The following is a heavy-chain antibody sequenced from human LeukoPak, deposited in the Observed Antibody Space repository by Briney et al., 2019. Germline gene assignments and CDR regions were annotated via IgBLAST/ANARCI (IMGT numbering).Heavy chain of an antibody. Sequence: GGSLRLSCAASGFTFSNYGMHWVRQAPGKGLEWVSIISYDGSNKYYADSVKGRFTISRDNSKNTLYLQMNSLRAEDTAVYYCAKDPAYNSALDEGGYWGQGTLVTVSS. V-gene: IGHV3-30*18. CDR2: ISYDGSNK. CDR1: GFTFSNYG. D-gene: IGHD6-19*01. J-gene: IGHJ4*02. CDR3: AKDPAYNSALDEGGY.